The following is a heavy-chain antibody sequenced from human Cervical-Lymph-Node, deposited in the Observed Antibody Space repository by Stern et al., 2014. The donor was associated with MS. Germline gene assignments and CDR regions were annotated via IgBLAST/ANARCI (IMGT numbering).Heavy chain of an antibody. J-gene: IGHJ4*02. D-gene: IGHD2-21*01. V-gene: IGHV1-24*01. CDR3: ATGPAIQRYDY. CDR1: GYTLTELS. CDR2: FDSDGGET. Sequence: QVQLVQSGAEVEKPGDSVKVSCEASGYTLTELSMHWVRQAPGKGLEWVGGFDSDGGETIYAEKFQGRVTMTGDTSQDTTYYELSSLRSKDTALYYCATGPAIQRYDYWGQGTLVTVSS.